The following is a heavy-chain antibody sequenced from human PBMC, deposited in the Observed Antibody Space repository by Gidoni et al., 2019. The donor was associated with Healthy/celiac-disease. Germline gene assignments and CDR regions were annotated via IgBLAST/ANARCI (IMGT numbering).Heavy chain of an antibody. D-gene: IGHD4-17*01. Sequence: QVQLQESGPGLVKPSETLSLPCTVSGGSVSSGSYYWSWIRQPPGKGLEWIGYIYYSGSTNYNTSLKSRVTISVDTSKNQFSLKLSSVTAADTAVYYCARVGRWGDYWGQGTLVTVSS. CDR1: GGSVSSGSYY. CDR2: IYYSGST. V-gene: IGHV4-61*01. CDR3: ARVGRWGDY. J-gene: IGHJ4*02.